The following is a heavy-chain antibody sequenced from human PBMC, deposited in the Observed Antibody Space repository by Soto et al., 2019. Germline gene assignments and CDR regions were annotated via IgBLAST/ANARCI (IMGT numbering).Heavy chain of an antibody. Sequence: QVQLVQSGAEVKKPGSSVKVSCKASGGTFSSYAISWVRQAPGQGLEWMGWIIPIFGTANYAQKFQGRVTITADESTSTADMELSSLRYEDTAVYYCARGPQEYCSSTIFLSYYYDGIDGWGQGTTVTVAS. CDR2: IIPIFGTA. D-gene: IGHD2-2*01. CDR1: GGTFSSYA. CDR3: ARGPQEYCSSTIFLSYYYDGIDG. V-gene: IGHV1-69*01. J-gene: IGHJ6*01.